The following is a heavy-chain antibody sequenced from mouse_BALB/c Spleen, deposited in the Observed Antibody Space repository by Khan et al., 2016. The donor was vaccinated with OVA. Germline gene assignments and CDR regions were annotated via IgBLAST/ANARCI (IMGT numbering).Heavy chain of an antibody. J-gene: IGHJ4*01. Sequence: QIQLVQSGPELKKPGETVKISCKASGHTFTKYGMNWVEQAPGKGLKWMGWINTYTGEPTYADDFNGRFAFSLETSASTASLQINNLKNEDTATYFGARPPYFSYVMDNWGQGTSVTVSS. CDR3: ARPPYFSYVMDN. V-gene: IGHV9-3-1*01. D-gene: IGHD2-10*01. CDR2: INTYTGEP. CDR1: GHTFTKYG.